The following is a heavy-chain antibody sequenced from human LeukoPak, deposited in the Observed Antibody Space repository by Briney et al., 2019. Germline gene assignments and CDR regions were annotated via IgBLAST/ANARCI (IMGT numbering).Heavy chain of an antibody. V-gene: IGHV4-34*01. CDR1: GGSFSGYY. D-gene: IGHD3-10*01. CDR2: INHSGST. Sequence: SETLSLTCAVYGGSFSGYYWSGIRQPPGKGLEWIGEINHSGSTNYNPSLKSRVTISVDTSKNQFSLKLSSVTAADTAVYYCARGRVTMVRGVIITSPGAYWFDPWGQGTLVTVSS. CDR3: ARGRVTMVRGVIITSPGAYWFDP. J-gene: IGHJ5*02.